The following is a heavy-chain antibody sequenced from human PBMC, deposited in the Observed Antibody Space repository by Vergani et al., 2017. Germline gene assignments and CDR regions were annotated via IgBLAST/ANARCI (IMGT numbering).Heavy chain of an antibody. J-gene: IGHJ4*02. CDR2: IIPNFGTA. CDR1: GGTFSSYA. CDR3: ARGSYYYGSGSYLGRFDY. Sequence: QVQLVQSGAEVKKPGSSVKVSCKASGGTFSSYAISWVRQAPGQGLEWMGGIIPNFGTANYAQKFQGRVTITADESTSTAYMGLSSLRSEDTAVYYCARGSYYYGSGSYLGRFDYWGQGTLVTVSS. D-gene: IGHD3-10*01. V-gene: IGHV1-69*01.